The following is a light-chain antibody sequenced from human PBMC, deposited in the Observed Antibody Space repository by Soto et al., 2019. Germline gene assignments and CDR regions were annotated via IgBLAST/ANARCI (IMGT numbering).Light chain of an antibody. CDR2: DAS. CDR1: QSVGYH. Sequence: EIVMTQSPATLSVSPGETSSLSCRASQSVGYHLAWYQQKPGQAPRLLIYDASNRATGIPARFSGSGSGTDFTLAISSLEPEDFAVYYCQQRSNWPPVTFGGGTKVDIK. CDR3: QQRSNWPPVT. J-gene: IGKJ4*01. V-gene: IGKV3-11*01.